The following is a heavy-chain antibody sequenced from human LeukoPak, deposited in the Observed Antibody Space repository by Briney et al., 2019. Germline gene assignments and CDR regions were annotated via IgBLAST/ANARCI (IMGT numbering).Heavy chain of an antibody. CDR1: GFTFSSYS. V-gene: IGHV3-21*01. CDR3: ARDRVWGSYRPIDY. J-gene: IGHJ4*02. Sequence: GGSLRLSCAASGFTFSSYSMNWVRQAPEKGLEWVSSISSSSSYIYYADSVKGRFTISRDNAKNSLYLQMNSLRAEDTAVYYCARDRVWGSYRPIDYLGQGTLVTVSS. CDR2: ISSSSSYI. D-gene: IGHD3-16*02.